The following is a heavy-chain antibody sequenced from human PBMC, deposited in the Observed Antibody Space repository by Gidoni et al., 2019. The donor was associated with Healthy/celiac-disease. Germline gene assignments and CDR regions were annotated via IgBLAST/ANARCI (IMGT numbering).Heavy chain of an antibody. V-gene: IGHV3-30-3*01. CDR3: ARAEEQWLVLDY. Sequence: VQLVEPAGGGVQTGRSLRLSCSASGFTFSSYAKHWVRTAPSKGLEWVAVIAYDGSNKSYTDSVKGRFTICRDNSNNTQYLQMISLGAEDTAVDYCARAEEQWLVLDYWGQGTLVTVSS. CDR1: GFTFSSYA. D-gene: IGHD6-19*01. CDR2: IAYDGSNK. J-gene: IGHJ4*02.